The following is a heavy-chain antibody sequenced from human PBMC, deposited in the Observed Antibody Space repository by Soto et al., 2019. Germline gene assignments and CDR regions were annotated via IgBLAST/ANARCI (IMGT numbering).Heavy chain of an antibody. V-gene: IGHV3-23*01. CDR2: ISGSGGST. CDR3: AKAANSNYGTWSRSYYYGMDV. D-gene: IGHD4-4*01. CDR1: GFTFSSYA. Sequence: GGSLRLSCAASGFTFSSYAMSWVRQAPGKGLEWVSAISGSGGSTYYADSVKGRFTISRDNSKNTLYLQMNSLRAEDTAVYYCAKAANSNYGTWSRSYYYGMDVWGQGTTVTVSS. J-gene: IGHJ6*02.